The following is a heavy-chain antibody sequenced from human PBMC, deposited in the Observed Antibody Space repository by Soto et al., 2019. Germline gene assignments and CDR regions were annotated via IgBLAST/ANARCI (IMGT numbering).Heavy chain of an antibody. CDR1: GFTFSSYG. V-gene: IGHV3-33*01. Sequence: SLRLSCAASGFTFSSYGMHWVRQAPCKGLEWVAVIWYDGSNKYYADSVKGRFTISRENSKNTLYLQMNSLRAEDTAVYYCARDLRRKNDYGDFSYYYGMEVSGKQTTFTVSS. D-gene: IGHD4-17*01. CDR3: ARDLRRKNDYGDFSYYYGMEV. CDR2: IWYDGSNK. J-gene: IGHJ6*04.